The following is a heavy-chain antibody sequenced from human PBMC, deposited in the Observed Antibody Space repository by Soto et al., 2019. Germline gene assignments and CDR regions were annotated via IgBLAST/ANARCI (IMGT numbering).Heavy chain of an antibody. CDR2: IYYSGSS. D-gene: IGHD1-26*01. J-gene: IGHJ4*02. V-gene: IGHV4-61*01. Sequence: QVQLQESGPGLVKPSETLSLTCTVSGGSVSSGSYYWSWIRQPPGKGLEWIGYIYYSGSSNYNPSLKSRVTMSVDTSKNQFSLKLSSVTAADTAVYYCARAARQCELLGPTDYWGQGTLVTVSS. CDR1: GGSVSSGSYY. CDR3: ARAARQCELLGPTDY.